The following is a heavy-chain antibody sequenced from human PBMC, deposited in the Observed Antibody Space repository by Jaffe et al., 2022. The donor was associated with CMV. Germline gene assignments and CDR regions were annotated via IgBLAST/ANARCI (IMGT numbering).Heavy chain of an antibody. J-gene: IGHJ4*02. D-gene: IGHD3-10*01. V-gene: IGHV1-69*01. CDR1: GGTFSNYA. CDR3: SNRGSAGDRDY. Sequence: QVQLVQSGAEVKKPGSSVRVSCKASGGTFSNYAVSWVRQAPGQGLEWVGGIIPGVGATSYTQKFQGRLTLTADGSMTTAYMELSSLTSDDTALYYCSNRGSAGDRDYWGQGTLITVSS. CDR2: IIPGVGAT.